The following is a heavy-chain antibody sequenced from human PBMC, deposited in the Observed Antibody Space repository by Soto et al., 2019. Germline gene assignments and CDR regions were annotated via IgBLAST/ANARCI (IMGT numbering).Heavy chain of an antibody. CDR3: ARVEFFSSSWSTTHTCFDY. CDR1: SGSISSSNW. Sequence: QVQLQESGPGLVKPSGTLSLTCAVSSGSISSSNWWSWVRQPPGKGLEWIGEIYHSGSTNYNPSLKSRVTMSVDKSKNQFSLNLSSVTAADTAVYYCARVEFFSSSWSTTHTCFDYWGQGTLVTVSS. D-gene: IGHD6-13*01. CDR2: IYHSGST. J-gene: IGHJ4*02. V-gene: IGHV4-4*02.